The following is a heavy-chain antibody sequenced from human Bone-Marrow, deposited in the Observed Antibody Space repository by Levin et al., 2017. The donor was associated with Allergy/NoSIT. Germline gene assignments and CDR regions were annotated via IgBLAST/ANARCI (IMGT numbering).Heavy chain of an antibody. Sequence: LSLTCAASGFTFSNYAMSWVRQAPGEGLEWVSSISGSGGTTYYVASVRGRFIISRDNSKNTLYLQMSSLRAEDTALYYCAKQSPAQYTSGWPWYFDVWGRGTLVPVSS. CDR1: GFTFSNYA. J-gene: IGHJ2*01. D-gene: IGHD6-19*01. V-gene: IGHV3-23*01. CDR3: AKQSPAQYTSGWPWYFDV. CDR2: ISGSGGTT.